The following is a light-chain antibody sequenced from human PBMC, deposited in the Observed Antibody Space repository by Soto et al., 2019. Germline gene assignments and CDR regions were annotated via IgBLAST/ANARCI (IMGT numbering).Light chain of an antibody. J-gene: IGLJ1*01. CDR1: SSNIGSNY. Sequence: QSVLTQPPSASGTPGQRVTISCSGSSSNIGSNYVYWYQQLPGTAPKLLIYSNNQRPSGVPDRCSGSKSGTSASLAISGLRSEDEADYYCAAWDDSLSGHYVFGTGTKLTVL. CDR3: AAWDDSLSGHYV. V-gene: IGLV1-47*02. CDR2: SNN.